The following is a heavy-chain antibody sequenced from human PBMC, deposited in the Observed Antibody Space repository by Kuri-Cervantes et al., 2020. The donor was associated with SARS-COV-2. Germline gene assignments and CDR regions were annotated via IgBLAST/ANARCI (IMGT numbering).Heavy chain of an antibody. J-gene: IGHJ3*02. CDR3: ARGAPIVVVPAAKGDDAFDI. V-gene: IGHV1-46*01. D-gene: IGHD2-2*01. Sequence: ASVKVSCKASGYTFTSYYMHWVRQAPGQGLEWMGIINPSSGSTSYAQKFQGRVTMTRDKSTSTVYMELSSLRSEDTAVYYCARGAPIVVVPAAKGDDAFDIWGQGTMVTVSS. CDR2: INPSSGST. CDR1: GYTFTSYY.